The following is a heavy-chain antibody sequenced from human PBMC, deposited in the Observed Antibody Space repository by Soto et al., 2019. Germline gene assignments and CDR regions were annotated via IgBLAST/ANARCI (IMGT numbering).Heavy chain of an antibody. J-gene: IGHJ6*03. CDR3: ARGPYYDLIWNYYYMDV. Sequence: QVQLQESGPGLVKPSETLSLSCSVSGGSISGHYWSWVRQTPRKGLEWIGYMYYSGSTNYNPSLKSRGAISVDTSKNHFSLRLPSVTAADTAVYYCARGPYYDLIWNYYYMDVWGKGTTVTVSS. CDR2: MYYSGST. CDR1: GGSISGHY. V-gene: IGHV4-59*08. D-gene: IGHD3-16*01.